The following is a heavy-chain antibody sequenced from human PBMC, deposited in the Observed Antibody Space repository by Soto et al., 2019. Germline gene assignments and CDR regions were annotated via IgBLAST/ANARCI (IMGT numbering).Heavy chain of an antibody. CDR3: AREDDYGYRYINYGLDV. V-gene: IGHV3-30-3*01. CDR1: GFTFKIYA. D-gene: IGHD4-17*01. Sequence: QAQLVESGGGVVQPGRSLRLSCAASGFTFKIYALHWVRQAPGKGLEWVAVISFDGSKKYYTDSVKGRFTISRDNLKNTLYPQMNNLRVEDAALYFCAREDDYGYRYINYGLDVWGQGTKVTVSS. J-gene: IGHJ6*02. CDR2: ISFDGSKK.